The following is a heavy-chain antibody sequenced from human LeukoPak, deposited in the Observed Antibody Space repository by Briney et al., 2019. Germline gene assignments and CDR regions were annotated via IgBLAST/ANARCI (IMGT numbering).Heavy chain of an antibody. V-gene: IGHV3-33*08. Sequence: QPGGSLRLSCAASGFIFSSYGMHWVRQAPGKGLEWVAVIWYDGSNKYYADSVKGRSTISRDNTKNTLYLQMNSLRVEDTAVYYCARASINGDELGAFDIWGQGTMVTVSS. CDR1: GFIFSSYG. CDR2: IWYDGSNK. J-gene: IGHJ3*02. D-gene: IGHD4-17*01. CDR3: ARASINGDELGAFDI.